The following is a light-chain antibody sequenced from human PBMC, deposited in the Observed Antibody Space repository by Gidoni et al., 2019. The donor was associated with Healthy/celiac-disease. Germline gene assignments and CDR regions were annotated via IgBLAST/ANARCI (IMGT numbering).Light chain of an antibody. CDR3: QKRSNWLFT. J-gene: IGKJ3*01. CDR1: QSVSRY. Sequence: IVLTQSPAPLSFSPGERATLSCSASQSVSRYLAWYQQKPGQAPRLLIYDASNRATGIPARFSGSGSGTDFTLTSSSLEPEDFAVYYCQKRSNWLFTFGPXTKVDIK. CDR2: DAS. V-gene: IGKV3-11*01.